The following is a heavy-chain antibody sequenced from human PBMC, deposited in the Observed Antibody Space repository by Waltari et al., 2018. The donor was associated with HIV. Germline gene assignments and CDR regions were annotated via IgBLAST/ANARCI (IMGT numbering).Heavy chain of an antibody. V-gene: IGHV3-23*01. J-gene: IGHJ4*02. CDR1: GFTFTTYA. CDR2: ISGGGDST. Sequence: EVQLLESGGGLVRTGGSLRLSCAASGFTFTTYAMTWVRQAPGKGLEWVSAISGGGDSTYYADSVKGRFTISRDNSKNTLYLQMNSLRAEDTAVYFCAKLASGWYGYWGQGTLVTVSS. D-gene: IGHD6-19*01. CDR3: AKLASGWYGY.